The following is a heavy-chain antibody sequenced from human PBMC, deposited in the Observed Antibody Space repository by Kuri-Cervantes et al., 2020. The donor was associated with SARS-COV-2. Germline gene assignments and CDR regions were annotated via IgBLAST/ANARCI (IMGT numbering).Heavy chain of an antibody. D-gene: IGHD3-22*01. CDR3: VRFRYYDDIRHASDI. Sequence: ASVKVSCKASGYTFTGYYMHWVRQAPGQGLEWMGWVNPISGGTKFAQKFQGRVTMTRDTSITTAYMELSGLRSDDTAVYYCVRFRYYDDIRHASDIWGQGTMVTVSS. J-gene: IGHJ3*02. CDR1: GYTFTGYY. CDR2: VNPISGGT. V-gene: IGHV1-2*02.